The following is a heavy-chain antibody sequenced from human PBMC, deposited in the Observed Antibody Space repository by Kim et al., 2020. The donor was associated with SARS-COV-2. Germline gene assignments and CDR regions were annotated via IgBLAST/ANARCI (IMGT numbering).Heavy chain of an antibody. Sequence: GGSLRLSCAASGFTFSDYYMSWIRQAPGKGLEWVSYISSSGSTIYYADSVKGRFTISRDNAKNSLYLQMNSLRAEDTAVYYCARASIFNRYYYGMDVWGQGTTVTVSS. J-gene: IGHJ6*02. CDR3: ARASIFNRYYYGMDV. CDR1: GFTFSDYY. V-gene: IGHV3-11*01. CDR2: ISSSGSTI.